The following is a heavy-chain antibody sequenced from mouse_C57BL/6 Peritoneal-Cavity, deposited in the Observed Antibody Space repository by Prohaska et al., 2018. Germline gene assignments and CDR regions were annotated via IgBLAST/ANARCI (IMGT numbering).Heavy chain of an antibody. D-gene: IGHD2-1*01. CDR1: GYTFTSYW. Sequence: QVQLQQPGAELVMPGASVKLSCKASGYTFTSYWMHWVKQRPGQGLEWIGEIDPSDSYTKYNQKFKGKATLTVDKSSSTAYMQLSSLTSEDSAVYYCARGGYYGNPYWYFDVWGTGTTVTVSS. CDR3: ARGGYYGNPYWYFDV. CDR2: IDPSDSYT. V-gene: IGHV1-69*01. J-gene: IGHJ1*03.